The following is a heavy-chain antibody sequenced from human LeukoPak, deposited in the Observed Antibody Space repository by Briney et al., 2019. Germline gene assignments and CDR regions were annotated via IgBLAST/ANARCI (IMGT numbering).Heavy chain of an antibody. CDR1: GFTFSSYS. CDR3: ARSVYGSYVDV. Sequence: GGSLRLSCAASGFTFSSYSMNWVRQAPGKGLEWVSYISSSSSTIYYADSVKGRFTISRDNAKNSLYLQMNSLRAEDTAVYYCARSVYGSYVDVWGKGTTVTVSS. CDR2: ISSSSSTI. D-gene: IGHD3-10*01. J-gene: IGHJ6*03. V-gene: IGHV3-48*01.